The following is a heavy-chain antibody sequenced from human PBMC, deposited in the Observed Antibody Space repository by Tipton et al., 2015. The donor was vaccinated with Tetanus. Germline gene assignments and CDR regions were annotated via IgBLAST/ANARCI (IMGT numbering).Heavy chain of an antibody. V-gene: IGHV3-33*08. CDR2: SWYDGTDK. CDR3: AREADCSGGSRFSGDFDN. CDR1: GFTFSSFA. Sequence: SLRLSCAASGFTFSSFAMTWVRQAPGKGLEWVAVSWYDGTDKYYADSVKGRFTISRDNSKNTLYLQMNSLRAEDTAVYYCAREADCSGGSRFSGDFDNWGQGTQVTVSS. D-gene: IGHD2-15*01. J-gene: IGHJ4*02.